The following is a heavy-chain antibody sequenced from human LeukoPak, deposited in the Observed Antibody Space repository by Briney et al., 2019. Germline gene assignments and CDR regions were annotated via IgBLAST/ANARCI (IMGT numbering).Heavy chain of an antibody. Sequence: ASVKVSCKASGYTFSSYGISWVRQAPGQGLEWMGWISAYNGDTHYAQKFQGRVTMTTDTSTSTVYMELRSLRSDDTAVYYCARGAVGYNYGDAFDIWGQGTMVTVSS. CDR2: ISAYNGDT. V-gene: IGHV1-18*01. D-gene: IGHD5-18*01. CDR1: GYTFSSYG. CDR3: ARGAVGYNYGDAFDI. J-gene: IGHJ3*02.